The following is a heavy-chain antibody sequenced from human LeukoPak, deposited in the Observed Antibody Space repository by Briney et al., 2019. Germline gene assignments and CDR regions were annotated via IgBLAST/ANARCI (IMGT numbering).Heavy chain of an antibody. D-gene: IGHD1-26*01. CDR3: ARYILPGATRAFDY. J-gene: IGHJ4*02. Sequence: GGSLRLSCAASGFTFSYYYMHWVRQVPGKGLVWVSHIESDGRTTSYADSVKGRFTISRDNSMNTLYLQMNSLRVEDTALYYCARYILPGATRAFDYWGQGSLVTVSS. V-gene: IGHV3-74*01. CDR1: GFTFSYYY. CDR2: IESDGRTT.